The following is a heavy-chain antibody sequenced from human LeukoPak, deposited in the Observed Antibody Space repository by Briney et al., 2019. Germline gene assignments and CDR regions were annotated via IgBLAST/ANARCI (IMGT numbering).Heavy chain of an antibody. CDR2: INPSGGST. CDR3: ASYSSSHTSGYYGMDV. D-gene: IGHD6-6*01. Sequence: GASVKVSCEASGYTFTSYYMHWVRQAPGQGLEWMGIINPSGGSTSYAQKFQGRVTMTRDTSTSTVYMELSSLRSEDTAVYYCASYSSSHTSGYYGMDVWGQGTTVTVSS. J-gene: IGHJ6*02. V-gene: IGHV1-46*01. CDR1: GYTFTSYY.